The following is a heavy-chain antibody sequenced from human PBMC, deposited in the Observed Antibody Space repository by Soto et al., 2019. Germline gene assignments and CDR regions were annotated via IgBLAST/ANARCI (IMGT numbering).Heavy chain of an antibody. V-gene: IGHV1-69*13. CDR1: GGTFSSYA. Sequence: SVKVSCQASGGTFSSYAISSVRQAPGQGLEWMGGIIPIFGTANYAQKFQGRVTITADESTSTAYMELSRLRSEDTAVYYCATHISIVGALPRLDYYYYGMDVWGQGTTVTVSS. J-gene: IGHJ6*02. D-gene: IGHD1-26*01. CDR3: ATHISIVGALPRLDYYYYGMDV. CDR2: IIPIFGTA.